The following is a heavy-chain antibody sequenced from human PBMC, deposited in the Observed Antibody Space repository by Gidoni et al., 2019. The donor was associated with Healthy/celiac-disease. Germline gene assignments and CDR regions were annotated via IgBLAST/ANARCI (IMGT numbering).Heavy chain of an antibody. V-gene: IGHV3-66*02. CDR1: GFTVSSHY. D-gene: IGHD3-9*01. CDR2: IYSGGST. Sequence: EVQLVESGGGLVQPGGSLRLSCAASGFTVSSHYMSWVRQAPGKGLEWVSVIYSGGSTYYADAVKGRFTISRDNSKNTLYLQMNSLRAEDTAVYYCARAWNYDILTGYYDAFDIWGQGTMVTVSS. CDR3: ARAWNYDILTGYYDAFDI. J-gene: IGHJ3*02.